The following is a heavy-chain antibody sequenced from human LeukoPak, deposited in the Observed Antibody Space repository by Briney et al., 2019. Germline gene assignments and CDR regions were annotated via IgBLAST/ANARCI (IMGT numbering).Heavy chain of an antibody. V-gene: IGHV3-53*01. J-gene: IGHJ3*02. CDR2: IYSGGST. Sequence: PGGSLRLSCAASGLTVSSNYMSWVRQAPGKGLEWVSVIYSGGSTYYADSVKGRFTISRDNSKNTLYLQMNSLRAEDTAVYYCARAPYYDFWSGYSGAFDIWGQGTMVTVSS. CDR1: GLTVSSNY. CDR3: ARAPYYDFWSGYSGAFDI. D-gene: IGHD3-3*01.